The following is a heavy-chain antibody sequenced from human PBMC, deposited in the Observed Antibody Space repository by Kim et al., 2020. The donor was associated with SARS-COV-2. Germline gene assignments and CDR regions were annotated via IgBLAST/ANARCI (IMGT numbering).Heavy chain of an antibody. D-gene: IGHD5-12*01. CDR3: AKDVYSGYSGYGPFNYYGMDV. Sequence: GGSLRLSCAASGFTFSSYGMHWVRQAPGKGLEWVAVISYDGSNKYYADSVKGRFTISRDNSKNTLYLQMNSLRAEDTAVYYCAKDVYSGYSGYGPFNYYGMDVWGQGTTVTVSS. V-gene: IGHV3-30*18. J-gene: IGHJ6*02. CDR1: GFTFSSYG. CDR2: ISYDGSNK.